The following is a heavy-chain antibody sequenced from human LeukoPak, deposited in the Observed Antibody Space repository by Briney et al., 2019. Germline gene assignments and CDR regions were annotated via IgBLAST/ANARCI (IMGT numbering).Heavy chain of an antibody. V-gene: IGHV1-2*02. Sequence: GASVKVSCKASGYTFTGYYMHWVRQAPGQGLEWMGWINPNSGGTNYAQKFQGRVTMTRDTSISTAYMELSRLRSDDTAVYYCARVVVVPAAHFGYWGQGTLVTVSS. CDR2: INPNSGGT. D-gene: IGHD2-2*01. CDR1: GYTFTGYY. CDR3: ARVVVVPAAHFGY. J-gene: IGHJ4*02.